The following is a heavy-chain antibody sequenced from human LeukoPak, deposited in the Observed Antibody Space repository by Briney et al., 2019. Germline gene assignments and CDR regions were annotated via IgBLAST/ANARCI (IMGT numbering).Heavy chain of an antibody. Sequence: GGSLRLSCAASGFIFSRHAMSWVRQVPGKGLEWVSSISDGGTFYSDSVKGRFAISRDNSKNTLYLQMNSLRAEDTALHHCAKDLPGSGWAFHYWGQGTLVTVSS. D-gene: IGHD6-19*01. CDR2: ISDGGT. CDR3: AKDLPGSGWAFHY. V-gene: IGHV3-23*01. CDR1: GFIFSRHA. J-gene: IGHJ4*02.